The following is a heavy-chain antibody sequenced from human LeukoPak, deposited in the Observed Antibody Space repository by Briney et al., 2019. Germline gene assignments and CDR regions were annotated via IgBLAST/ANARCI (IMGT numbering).Heavy chain of an antibody. Sequence: SETLSLTCTVSGGSISSYYWSWIRQPPGKGLEWIGYIYYSGSTNYNPSLKSQVTISVDTSKNQFSLKLSSVTAADTAVYYCARQPTYCGGDCYSEGLFDYWGQGTLVTVSS. CDR2: IYYSGST. CDR3: ARQPTYCGGDCYSEGLFDY. J-gene: IGHJ4*02. D-gene: IGHD2-21*02. CDR1: GGSISSYY. V-gene: IGHV4-59*08.